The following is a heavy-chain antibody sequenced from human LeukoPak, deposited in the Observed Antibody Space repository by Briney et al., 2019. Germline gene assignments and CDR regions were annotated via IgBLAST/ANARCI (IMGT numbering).Heavy chain of an antibody. D-gene: IGHD5-24*01. CDR1: GGSFSGYY. CDR2: INHSGST. Sequence: SETLSLTCAVYGGSFSGYYWSWIRQPPGKGLEWIGEINHSGSTNYNPSLKSRVTISVDTSKNQFSLKLSSVTAADTAVYYCARGLSGGGYNPFDYWGQGTLVTVSS. CDR3: ARGLSGGGYNPFDY. V-gene: IGHV4-34*01. J-gene: IGHJ4*02.